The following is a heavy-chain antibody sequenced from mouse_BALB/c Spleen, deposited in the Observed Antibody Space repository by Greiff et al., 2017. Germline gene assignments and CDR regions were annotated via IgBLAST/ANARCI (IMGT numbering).Heavy chain of an antibody. V-gene: IGHV3-2*02. CDR2: ISYSGST. Sequence: EVQGVESGPGLVKPSQSLSLTCTVTGYSITSDYAWNWIRQFPGNKLEWMGYISYSGSTSYNPSLKSRISITRDTSKNQFFLQLNSVTTEDTATYYCARGYYGSSYEDYYAMDYWGQGTSVTVSS. J-gene: IGHJ4*01. D-gene: IGHD1-1*01. CDR3: ARGYYGSSYEDYYAMDY. CDR1: GYSITSDYA.